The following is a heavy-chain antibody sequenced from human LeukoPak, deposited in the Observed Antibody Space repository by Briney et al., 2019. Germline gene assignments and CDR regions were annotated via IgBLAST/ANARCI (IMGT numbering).Heavy chain of an antibody. CDR2: IYTSGST. CDR1: GGSISSGSYY. D-gene: IGHD4-11*01. V-gene: IGHV4-61*02. Sequence: PSETLSLTCTVSGGSISSGSYYWSWIRQPAGKGLEWIGRIYTSGSTNYNPSLKSRVTISVDTSKNQFSLKLSSVTAADTAVYYCARDGRDYSNYYYYYYYMDVWGKGTTVTVSS. CDR3: ARDGRDYSNYYYYYYYMDV. J-gene: IGHJ6*03.